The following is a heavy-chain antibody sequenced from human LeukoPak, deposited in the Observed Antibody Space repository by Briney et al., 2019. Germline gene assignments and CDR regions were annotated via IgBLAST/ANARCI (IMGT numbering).Heavy chain of an antibody. CDR1: GFTLRIYA. V-gene: IGHV3-23*01. CDR2: ISDSGTNT. D-gene: IGHD3-10*01. Sequence: GGSLRLSCAASGFTLRIYAMNWVRQAPGKGLEWVSGISDSGTNTHYAHSVKGRFTISRDNSKNTLYLQMNSLRAEDTAVYFCARGAYGSGSYPQWGLGALVTVSS. CDR3: ARGAYGSGSYPQ. J-gene: IGHJ4*02.